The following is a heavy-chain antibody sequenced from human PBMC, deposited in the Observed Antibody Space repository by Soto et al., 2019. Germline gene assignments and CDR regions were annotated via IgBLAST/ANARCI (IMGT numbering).Heavy chain of an antibody. D-gene: IGHD4-17*01. CDR2: IYYSGST. CDR3: ARAYGGTAFDY. V-gene: IGHV4-59*01. Sequence: SETLSLTCTVSGGSISSYYWSWIRQPPGKGLEWIGYIYYSGSTNYNPSLKSRVTISVDTSKNQFSLKLSSVTAADTAVYYCARAYGGTAFDYWGQGALVTVSS. CDR1: GGSISSYY. J-gene: IGHJ4*02.